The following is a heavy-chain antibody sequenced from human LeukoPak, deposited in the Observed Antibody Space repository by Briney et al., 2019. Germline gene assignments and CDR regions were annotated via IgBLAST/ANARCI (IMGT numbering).Heavy chain of an antibody. CDR1: GYSFSSNW. CDR2: IYPDDSDT. D-gene: IGHD2-15*01. V-gene: IGHV5-51*01. J-gene: IGHJ4*02. Sequence: GESLKISCKGSGYSFSSNWIGWVRQMPGKGLEWMGIIYPDDSDTRYSPSFQGQVTISADKSISTAYLQWSSLKASDTAMYYCARHPSDSRYCSGGTCYAPLFDYWGQGTLVTVSS. CDR3: ARHPSDSRYCSGGTCYAPLFDY.